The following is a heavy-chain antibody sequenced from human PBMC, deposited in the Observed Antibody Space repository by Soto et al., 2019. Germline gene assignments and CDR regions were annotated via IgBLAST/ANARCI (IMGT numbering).Heavy chain of an antibody. J-gene: IGHJ4*02. CDR1: GGSISSYY. CDR3: ARGTLTSYFDY. Sequence: QVQLQESGPGLVKPSETLSLTCTVSGGSISSYYWSWIRQPPGKGLEWIGYFYYSGSTNYNPSLKSRVTISVDTSKNQSSLKLSSVTAADTAVYYCARGTLTSYFDYWGQGTLVTVSS. V-gene: IGHV4-59*01. CDR2: FYYSGST.